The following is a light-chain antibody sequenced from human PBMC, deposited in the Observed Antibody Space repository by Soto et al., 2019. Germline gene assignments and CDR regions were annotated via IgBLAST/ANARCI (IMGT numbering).Light chain of an antibody. V-gene: IGLV2-11*01. CDR2: DVS. Sequence: QSALTQPRSVSGSPGQSVTISCTGTSSDVGGYNYVSWYQQHPGKAPKLMIYDVSKRPSGVPDRFSGSKSGNTASLTISGLQAEDEADYSCCSYAXSYTPRVFGTGTKVTVL. CDR1: SSDVGGYNY. J-gene: IGLJ1*01. CDR3: CSYAXSYTPRV.